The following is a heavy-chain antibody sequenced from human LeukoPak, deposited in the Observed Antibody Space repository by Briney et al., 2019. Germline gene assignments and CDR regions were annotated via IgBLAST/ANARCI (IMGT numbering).Heavy chain of an antibody. J-gene: IGHJ2*01. CDR2: IWYDGSNK. CDR1: GFTFSSYG. D-gene: IGHD3-22*01. V-gene: IGHV3-33*01. Sequence: RSLRLSCAASGFTFSSYGMHWVRQAPGKGLEWVAVIWYDGSNKYYADSVEGRFTISRDNSKNTLYLQMNSLRAEDTAVYYCARDRGDSSGYYVWYFDLWGRGTLVTVSS. CDR3: ARDRGDSSGYYVWYFDL.